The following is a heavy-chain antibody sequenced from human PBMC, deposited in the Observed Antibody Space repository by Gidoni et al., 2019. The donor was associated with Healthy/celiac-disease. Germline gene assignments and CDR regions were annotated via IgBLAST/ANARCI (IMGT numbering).Heavy chain of an antibody. J-gene: IGHJ5*02. CDR2: INAGNGNT. V-gene: IGHV1-3*01. Sequence: QVQLVQSGAEVKKPGASVKVSCKASGYTFTSYAMHWVRQAPGQRLEWMGWINAGNGNTKYSQKFQGRVTITRDTSASTAYMELSSLRSEDTAVYYCAREAGRAAIGIFGWFDPWGQGTLVTVSS. CDR1: GYTFTSYA. CDR3: AREAGRAAIGIFGWFDP. D-gene: IGHD2-2*01.